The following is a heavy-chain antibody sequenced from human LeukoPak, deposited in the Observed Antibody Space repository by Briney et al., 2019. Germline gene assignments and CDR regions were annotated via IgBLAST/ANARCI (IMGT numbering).Heavy chain of an antibody. CDR2: INPNSGGT. D-gene: IGHD6-19*01. CDR1: GYTFTGYS. Sequence: ASVKVSCKASGYTFTGYSMHWVRQAPGQGREWMGWINPNSGGTNYAQRFQGRVTMTRDTSISTAYMELSRLRSDDTAVYYCARGMNSSGWYNWFAPWGQGTLVTVSS. V-gene: IGHV1-2*02. J-gene: IGHJ5*02. CDR3: ARGMNSSGWYNWFAP.